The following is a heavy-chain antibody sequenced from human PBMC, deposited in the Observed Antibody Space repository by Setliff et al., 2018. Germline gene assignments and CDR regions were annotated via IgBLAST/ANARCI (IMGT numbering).Heavy chain of an antibody. CDR2: INHAGRT. CDR3: VRGLQAGSWEPYYFDS. Sequence: SETLSLTCAVYGGSFSGYVWTFIRQSPGKGLEWIGEINHAGRTNYNPSLGSRVSILVDTSKNQFSLKLTSATVADTAVYYCVRGLQAGSWEPYYFDSWGRGTLVTVSS. V-gene: IGHV4-34*01. J-gene: IGHJ4*02. CDR1: GGSFSGYV. D-gene: IGHD3-10*01.